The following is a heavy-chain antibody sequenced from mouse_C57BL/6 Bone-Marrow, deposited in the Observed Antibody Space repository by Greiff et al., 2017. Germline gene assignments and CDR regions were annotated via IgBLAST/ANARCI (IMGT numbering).Heavy chain of an antibody. D-gene: IGHD1-1*01. CDR1: GYTFTSYG. J-gene: IGHJ2*01. V-gene: IGHV1-81*01. CDR2: IYPRSGNT. CDR3: GRMCATVGLYYFDY. Sequence: VQLQQSGAELARPGASVKLSCKASGYTFTSYGISWVKQRTGQGLEWIGEIYPRSGNTYYNEKFKGKATLTADKSSSTAYMELRSRTSEDTAVYFCGRMCATVGLYYFDYWGQGTTLTVSS.